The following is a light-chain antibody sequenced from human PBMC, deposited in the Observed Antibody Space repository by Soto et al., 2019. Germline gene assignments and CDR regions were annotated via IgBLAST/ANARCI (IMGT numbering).Light chain of an antibody. J-gene: IGLJ2*01. CDR3: CSYAGSSTFYVV. Sequence: QSVLTQPASVSGSPGQSITISCTGTSSDVGSYNLVSWYQQHPGKAPKLIIYEVNKRPSGVSDRFSGSKSDNTASLTISGLQAEDEADYYCCSYAGSSTFYVVFGGGTKVTVL. CDR2: EVN. CDR1: SSDVGSYNL. V-gene: IGLV2-23*02.